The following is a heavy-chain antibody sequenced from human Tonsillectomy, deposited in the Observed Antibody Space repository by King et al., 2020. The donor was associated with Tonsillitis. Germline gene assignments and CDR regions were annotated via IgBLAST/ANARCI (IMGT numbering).Heavy chain of an antibody. D-gene: IGHD7-27*01. CDR3: ARGNWDYYYMDV. J-gene: IGHJ6*03. Sequence: QLVQSGAEVKKPGSSVKVSCKASGGTFSSDAISLGRQAPGQGLEWMGVIIPIFGTANYAQKCKGRVTITADKSTSTAYMELSSLRSEDTAVYYCARGNWDYYYMDVWGKGTTVTVSS. CDR2: IIPIFGTA. CDR1: GGTFSSDA. V-gene: IGHV1-69*14.